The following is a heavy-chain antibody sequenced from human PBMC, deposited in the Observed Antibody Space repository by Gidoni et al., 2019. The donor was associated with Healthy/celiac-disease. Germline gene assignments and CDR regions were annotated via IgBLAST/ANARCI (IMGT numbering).Heavy chain of an antibody. CDR3: AREKVATRSFDY. V-gene: IGHV1-2*02. Sequence: QVQLVQSGAAVKKPGASVTVSCKASVYTFTGYYMPWVRQAPGQGLEWMGWINPNSGGTNNAQKFQGRVTMTRDTSISTAYMELSRLRSDDTAVYYCAREKVATRSFDYWGQGTLVTVSS. CDR1: VYTFTGYY. J-gene: IGHJ4*02. CDR2: INPNSGGT. D-gene: IGHD5-12*01.